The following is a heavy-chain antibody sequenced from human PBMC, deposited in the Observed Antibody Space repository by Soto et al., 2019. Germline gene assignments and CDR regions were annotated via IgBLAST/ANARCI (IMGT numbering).Heavy chain of an antibody. CDR3: AREAQQLVLIWYFDL. CDR2: INAGNGNT. Sequence: ASVKVSCKASGYTFTSYAMHWVRQAPGQRLEWMGWINAGNGNTKYSQKFQGRVTITRDTSASTAYMELSSLRSEDTALYYCAREAQQLVLIWYFDLWGRGTLVTVSS. D-gene: IGHD6-6*01. J-gene: IGHJ2*01. V-gene: IGHV1-3*01. CDR1: GYTFTSYA.